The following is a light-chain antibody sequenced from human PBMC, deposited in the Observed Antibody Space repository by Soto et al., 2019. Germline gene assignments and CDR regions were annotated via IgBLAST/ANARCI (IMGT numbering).Light chain of an antibody. CDR2: SAS. V-gene: IGKV3-15*01. CDR3: QQYNNWPLS. Sequence: EIVMTQSPATLSMSPGERAALSCRASQSVGSHLAWYQQKPGQAPRLLIYSASTRATGIPARFSGSGSGTEFTLTMSSVQSEDFAVYYCQQYNNWPLSFGRGTRVDIK. J-gene: IGKJ3*01. CDR1: QSVGSH.